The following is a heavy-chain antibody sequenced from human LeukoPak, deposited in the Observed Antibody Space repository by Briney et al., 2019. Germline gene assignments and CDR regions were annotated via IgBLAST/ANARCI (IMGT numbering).Heavy chain of an antibody. J-gene: IGHJ4*02. Sequence: GRSLRLSCAASGFTFSSYGMHWVRQAPGKGLEWVAVIWYDGSNKYYADSVQGRFTISRDNSKNTLYLQMNSLRAEDTAVYYCASGLGCSSSWSGFDYWGQGTLVTVSS. CDR1: GFTFSSYG. CDR3: ASGLGCSSSWSGFDY. D-gene: IGHD6-13*01. V-gene: IGHV3-33*01. CDR2: IWYDGSNK.